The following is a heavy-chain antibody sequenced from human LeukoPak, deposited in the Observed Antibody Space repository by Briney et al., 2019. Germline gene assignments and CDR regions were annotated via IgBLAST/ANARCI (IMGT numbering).Heavy chain of an antibody. D-gene: IGHD5-24*01. CDR1: GGSFSGYY. Sequence: SETLPLTCAVYGGSFSGYYWSWIRQPPGKGLEWIGEINHSGSPNYNPSLKSRVTISVDTSKNQFSLKLSSVTAADTAVYYCARVRWLQPIFDYWGQGTLVTVSS. CDR3: ARVRWLQPIFDY. V-gene: IGHV4-34*01. J-gene: IGHJ4*02. CDR2: INHSGSP.